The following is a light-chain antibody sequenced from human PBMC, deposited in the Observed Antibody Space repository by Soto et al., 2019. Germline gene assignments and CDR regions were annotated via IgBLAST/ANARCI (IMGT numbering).Light chain of an antibody. J-gene: IGKJ5*01. Sequence: EIVLTQSPATLSLSPGERATLSCRASQSVGIYLGWYQQRPGQAPRLLIYDASKRAAGIPARFSGSGSGTDFTLTINSLEPEDFEVYYCQHRSTWPRAFGQGTRLEIK. CDR3: QHRSTWPRA. V-gene: IGKV3-11*01. CDR2: DAS. CDR1: QSVGIY.